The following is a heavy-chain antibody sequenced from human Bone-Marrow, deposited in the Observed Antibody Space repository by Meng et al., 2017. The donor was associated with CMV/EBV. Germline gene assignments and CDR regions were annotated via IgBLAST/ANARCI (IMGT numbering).Heavy chain of an antibody. J-gene: IGHJ6*02. V-gene: IGHV1-2*02. CDR2: INPNSGGT. CDR1: GYTFTGYY. Sequence: ASVKVSCKASGYTFTGYYMHWVRQAPGQGLEWMGWINPNSGGTNYAQKFQGRVTMTRDTSISTAYMELSRLRSDDTAAYYCARDIATPRSYYYYGMDVWGQGTTVTVSS. D-gene: IGHD2-15*01. CDR3: ARDIATPRSYYYYGMDV.